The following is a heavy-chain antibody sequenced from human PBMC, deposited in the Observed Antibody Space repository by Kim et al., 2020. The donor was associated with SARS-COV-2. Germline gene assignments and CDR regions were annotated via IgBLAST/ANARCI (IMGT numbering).Heavy chain of an antibody. CDR3: ATGRGTMVRGVIIKNGSNRYCIYY. J-gene: IGHJ4*02. CDR1: GGSFSGYY. CDR2: INNSGST. Sequence: SETLSLTCAVYGGSFSGYYLSWIRQPPGTGLEWLWEINNSGSTNYNSSLKIRGTISVATSKNQFSLKLSSGTAADAAVYYCATGRGTMVRGVIIKNGSNRYCIYYRGQRTLVTVSP. D-gene: IGHD3-10*01. V-gene: IGHV4-34*01.